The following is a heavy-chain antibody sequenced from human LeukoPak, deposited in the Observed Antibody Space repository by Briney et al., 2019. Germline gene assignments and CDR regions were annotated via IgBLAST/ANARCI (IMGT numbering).Heavy chain of an antibody. J-gene: IGHJ4*02. Sequence: GGSLRLSCAASGFTFSNAWMSWVRQAPGKGLEWVGRIKSKTDGGTTDYAAPVKGRFTISRDDSKNTLYLQMNSLKTEDTAVYYCTTVADYGDNYFDYWGQGTLVTVSS. CDR2: IKSKTDGGTT. CDR3: TTVADYGDNYFDY. CDR1: GFTFSNAW. D-gene: IGHD4-17*01. V-gene: IGHV3-15*01.